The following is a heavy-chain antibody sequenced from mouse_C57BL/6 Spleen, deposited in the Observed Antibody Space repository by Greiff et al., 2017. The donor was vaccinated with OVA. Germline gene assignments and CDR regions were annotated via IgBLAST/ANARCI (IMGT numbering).Heavy chain of an antibody. V-gene: IGHV1-64*01. J-gene: IGHJ3*01. CDR3: ARANWDWFAY. D-gene: IGHD4-1*01. Sequence: VQLQQPGAELVKPGASVKLSCKASGYTFTSYWMHWVKQRPGQGLEWIGMIHPNSGSTNYNEKFKSKATLTVDKSSSTAYMQRSSLTSEDSAVYYCARANWDWFAYWGQGTLVTVSA. CDR2: IHPNSGST. CDR1: GYTFTSYW.